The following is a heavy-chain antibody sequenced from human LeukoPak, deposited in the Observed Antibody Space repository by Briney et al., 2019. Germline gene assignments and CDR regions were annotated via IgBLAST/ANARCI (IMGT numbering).Heavy chain of an antibody. CDR2: ISGSAGST. Sequence: GGSLRLSCAASGFSFSTYTMSWVRQAPGKGLEWVSAISGSAGSTKYADSVKGRFTISRDNAKNSLYLQMNSLRAEDTAVYYCAELGITMIGGVWGKGTTVTISS. D-gene: IGHD3-10*02. J-gene: IGHJ6*04. CDR1: GFSFSTYT. V-gene: IGHV3-23*01. CDR3: AELGITMIGGV.